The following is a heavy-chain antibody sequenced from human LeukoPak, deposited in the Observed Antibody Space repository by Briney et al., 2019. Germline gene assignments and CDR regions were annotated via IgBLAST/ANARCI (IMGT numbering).Heavy chain of an antibody. J-gene: IGHJ4*02. Sequence: GGSLRLSCAASGFTFSSYSMNWVRQAPGKGLEWVSSISSSSSYMYYADSVKGRFTISRDNAKNSLYLHMNSLKTEDTAVYYCTTDPAKDYGDYGADYWGQGTLVTVSS. CDR2: ISSSSSYM. D-gene: IGHD4-17*01. V-gene: IGHV3-21*03. CDR3: TTDPAKDYGDYGADY. CDR1: GFTFSSYS.